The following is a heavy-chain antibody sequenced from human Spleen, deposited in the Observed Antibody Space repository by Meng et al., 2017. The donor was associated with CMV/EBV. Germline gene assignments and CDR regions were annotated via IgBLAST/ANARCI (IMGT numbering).Heavy chain of an antibody. CDR3: ARGARFYCGGNCYSYDKYYFDY. D-gene: IGHD2-21*02. Sequence: YSWSWSRQPPGKGLEWIGEVIHSGSTNYNPSLKTRVTMSVDTSKNQFSLKLSSVTAADTALYYCARGARFYCGGNCYSYDKYYFDYWGQGTLVTVSS. J-gene: IGHJ4*02. CDR2: VIHSGST. V-gene: IGHV4-34*01. CDR1: YS.